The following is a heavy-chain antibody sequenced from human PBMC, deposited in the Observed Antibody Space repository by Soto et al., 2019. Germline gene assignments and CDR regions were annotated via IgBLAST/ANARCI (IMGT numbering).Heavy chain of an antibody. CDR1: GYTFTSYP. CDR3: ARGRGGYCSGGSCSEAWFDP. V-gene: IGHV1-3*04. CDR2: INTGNGYT. D-gene: IGHD2-15*01. J-gene: IGHJ5*02. Sequence: ASVKVSCKASGYTFTSYPIHWVRQAPGQRLEWMGWINTGNGYTKYSQKFQARVTITRDTSASTSYMQLSRLRSEDTAVYYCARGRGGYCSGGSCSEAWFDPWGQGTLVT.